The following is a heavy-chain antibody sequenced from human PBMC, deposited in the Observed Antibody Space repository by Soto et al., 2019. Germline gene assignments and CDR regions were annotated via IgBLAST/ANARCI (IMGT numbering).Heavy chain of an antibody. CDR3: ARSGTYYYDSSGLHAFDI. CDR2: ISAYNGNT. J-gene: IGHJ3*02. V-gene: IGHV1-18*01. Sequence: GASVKVSCKASGYTFTSYGISWVRQAPGQGLEWMGWISAYNGNTNYAQKLQGRVTMTTDTSTSTAYMELRSLRSDDTAVYYCARSGTYYYDSSGLHAFDIWGQGTMVTVSS. CDR1: GYTFTSYG. D-gene: IGHD3-22*01.